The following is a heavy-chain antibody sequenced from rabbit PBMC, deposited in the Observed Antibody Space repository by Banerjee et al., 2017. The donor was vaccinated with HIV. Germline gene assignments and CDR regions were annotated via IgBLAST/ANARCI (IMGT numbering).Heavy chain of an antibody. D-gene: IGHD8-1*01. J-gene: IGHJ4*01. V-gene: IGHV1S40*01. CDR1: GFDISSRYC. CDR3: ARGNTAGGSGYNL. CDR2: IYTSRGST. Sequence: QSLEESGGDLVKRGASLKLTCTASGFDISSRYCMCWVRQAPGKGLEWIACIYTSRGSTWYASWAKGRFTISKTSSTTVTLQMTSLTAADTATYFCARGNTAGGSGYNLWGQGTLVTFS.